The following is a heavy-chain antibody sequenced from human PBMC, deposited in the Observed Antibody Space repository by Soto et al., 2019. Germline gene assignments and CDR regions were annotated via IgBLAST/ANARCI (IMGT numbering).Heavy chain of an antibody. Sequence: QVHLVQSGAEVKKPGASVKVSCKASGYTFTSYPIHWVRQAPGQRLEWVGWINAGNGKTKYSQQFQDRVTVTRDTSANTAYMELSSLRSEDTAVYSCARDGPEGLAGAGEMTSQYWSKGTLGTVSS. V-gene: IGHV1-3*01. D-gene: IGHD6-19*01. J-gene: IGHJ1*01. CDR3: ARDGPEGLAGAGEMTSQY. CDR2: INAGNGKT. CDR1: GYTFTSYP.